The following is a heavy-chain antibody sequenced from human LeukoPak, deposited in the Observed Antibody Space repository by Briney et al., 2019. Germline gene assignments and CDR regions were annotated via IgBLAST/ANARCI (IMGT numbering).Heavy chain of an antibody. J-gene: IGHJ4*02. CDR1: GYSFTASY. D-gene: IGHD7-27*01. CDR3: ARLGNQFDH. V-gene: IGHV1-2*02. CDR2: INPKSGGT. Sequence: ASVKVSCKASGYSFTASYVHWVRQAPGQGLEWMGWINPKSGGTNYEQKLQGRVTMTRDTSISTAYMELSGLRSDDTAVYYCARLGNQFDHWGQGTLVTVSS.